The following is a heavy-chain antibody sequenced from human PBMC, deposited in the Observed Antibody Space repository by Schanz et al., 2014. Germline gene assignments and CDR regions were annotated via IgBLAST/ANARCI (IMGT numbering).Heavy chain of an antibody. CDR1: GFSFSTYW. J-gene: IGHJ2*01. CDR2: IKRDGSEK. Sequence: EEQLVESGGGLVQPGGSLRLSCAASGFSFSTYWMSWVRQAPGKGLEWVANIKRDGSEKNYLDSVKGRFTISRDNAKRSLFLQMNSLRADDTAVYYCARNRGSGGQNWYFDLWGRGTLVTVAS. CDR3: ARNRGSGGQNWYFDL. V-gene: IGHV3-7*05. D-gene: IGHD1-26*01.